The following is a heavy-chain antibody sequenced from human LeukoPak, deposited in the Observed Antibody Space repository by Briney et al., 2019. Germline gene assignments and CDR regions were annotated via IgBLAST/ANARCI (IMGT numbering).Heavy chain of an antibody. J-gene: IGHJ5*02. CDR1: GFTFSDYY. V-gene: IGHV3-11*01. Sequence: GGSLRLSCAASGFTFSDYYMSWIRQAPGKGLEWVSYISSNGSTIYYADSVKGRFTISRDNAKNSLYLQMNSLRAEDTAVYYCARGQQQLPVRFDPWGQGTLVTVSS. CDR2: ISSNGSTI. CDR3: ARGQQQLPVRFDP. D-gene: IGHD6-13*01.